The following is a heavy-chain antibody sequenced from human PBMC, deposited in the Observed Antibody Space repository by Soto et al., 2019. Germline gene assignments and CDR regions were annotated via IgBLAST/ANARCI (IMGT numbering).Heavy chain of an antibody. CDR2: VSGYTGNT. J-gene: IGHJ6*01. CDR3: ARVGSAPYYYYGVDV. CDR1: GYIFTNYD. V-gene: IGHV1-18*01. Sequence: QVQLVQSETEVKKPGASVKVSCKASGYIFTNYDITWVRQAPGQGLEWMGWVSGYTGNTKYEQKFQDRVTMTTDTSTSTVYMELRSLRSDDTAVYYCARVGSAPYYYYGVDVW. D-gene: IGHD3-10*01.